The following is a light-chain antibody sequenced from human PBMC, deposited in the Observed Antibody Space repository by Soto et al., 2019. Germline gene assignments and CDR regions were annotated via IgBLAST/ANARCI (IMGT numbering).Light chain of an antibody. CDR1: QSVSTY. J-gene: IGKJ2*01. CDR2: DAS. CDR3: QQRSYWPMYT. V-gene: IGKV3-11*01. Sequence: EIVLTQSPATLSLSPGERATLSCRASQSVSTYLAWYQQKPGQAPRLLIYDASNRATGIPARFRGSGSGTDFTLTISRVEPEDFAVYYCQQRSYWPMYTFGQGTKLEMK.